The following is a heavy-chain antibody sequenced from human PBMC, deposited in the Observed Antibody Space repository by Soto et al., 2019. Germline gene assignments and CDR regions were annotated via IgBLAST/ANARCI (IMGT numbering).Heavy chain of an antibody. V-gene: IGHV1-18*01. Sequence: QIQLLQSGAEVKKPGASVKVTCKASGYTSRNFGISWVRQAPGQGLEWMGWISAYNANANYVQKFQGRLTMTADTSTSTAYMELRSLRSDDTAVYYCARENSYFDYWGQGTLVTVSS. J-gene: IGHJ4*02. CDR1: GYTSRNFG. CDR3: ARENSYFDY. CDR2: ISAYNANA.